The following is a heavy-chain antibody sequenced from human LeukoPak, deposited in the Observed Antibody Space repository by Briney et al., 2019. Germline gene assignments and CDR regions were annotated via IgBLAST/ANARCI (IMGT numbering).Heavy chain of an antibody. CDR2: ISHSGST. CDR3: ARTRGYCSSTSCRNSDY. CDR1: GGSFSGYY. Sequence: SETLSLTCAVYGGSFSGYYWSWIRQPPGKGLEWIGEISHSGSTNYNPSLKSRVTISVDTSKNQFSLKLSSVTAADTAVYYCARTRGYCSSTSCRNSDYWGQGTLVTVSS. D-gene: IGHD2-2*01. V-gene: IGHV4-34*01. J-gene: IGHJ4*02.